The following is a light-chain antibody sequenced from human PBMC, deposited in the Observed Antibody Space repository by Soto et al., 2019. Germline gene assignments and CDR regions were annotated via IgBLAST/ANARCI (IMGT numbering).Light chain of an antibody. Sequence: EIVLTQSPVTLSLSPGEGATLSCRASQSVNTFLAWYQQRPGQAPRLLIYDASNRATGIPARFSGSGSGTDFTLTISSLEPEDFAVYYCQQRSKWPLTFGGGTKVDTK. J-gene: IGKJ4*01. CDR2: DAS. CDR1: QSVNTF. V-gene: IGKV3-11*01. CDR3: QQRSKWPLT.